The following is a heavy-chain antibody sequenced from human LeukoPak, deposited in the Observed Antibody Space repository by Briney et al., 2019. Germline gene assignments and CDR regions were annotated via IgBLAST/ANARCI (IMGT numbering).Heavy chain of an antibody. J-gene: IGHJ4*02. CDR1: GGSFSGYY. CDR3: AGYCTNGVCYNDY. Sequence: SETLSLTCAVYGGSFSGYYWSWIRQPPGKGLEWIGEINHSGSTNYNQSLKSRVTISVDTSKNQFSLKLSSVTAADAAVYYCAGYCTNGVCYNDYWGQGTLVTVSS. D-gene: IGHD2-8*01. CDR2: INHSGST. V-gene: IGHV4-34*01.